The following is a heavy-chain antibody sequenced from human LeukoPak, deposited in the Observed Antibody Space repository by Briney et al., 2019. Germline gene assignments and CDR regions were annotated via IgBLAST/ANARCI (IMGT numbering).Heavy chain of an antibody. CDR2: IYHSGST. Sequence: SETLSLTCAVSGYSISSGYYWGWIRQPPGKGLEWIGSIYHSGSTYYNPSLESRVTISVDTSKNQFSLKLSSVTAADTAVYYCARSDILTGYYRFDYWGQGTLVTVSS. V-gene: IGHV4-38-2*01. J-gene: IGHJ4*02. CDR3: ARSDILTGYYRFDY. CDR1: GYSISSGYY. D-gene: IGHD3-9*01.